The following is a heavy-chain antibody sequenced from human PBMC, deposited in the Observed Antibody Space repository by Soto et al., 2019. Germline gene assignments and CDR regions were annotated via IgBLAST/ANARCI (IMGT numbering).Heavy chain of an antibody. CDR2: ISGNGAYV. CDR3: TRGPDY. J-gene: IGHJ4*02. Sequence: GGSLRLSCEASGFTFTLYTINWVRQAPGKGLQWVSSISGNGAYVYYADSVRGRFTVSRDNAKNSVFLLMDSLRPEDTGVYFCTRGPDYWGQGTLGTVSS. V-gene: IGHV3-21*06. CDR1: GFTFTLYT.